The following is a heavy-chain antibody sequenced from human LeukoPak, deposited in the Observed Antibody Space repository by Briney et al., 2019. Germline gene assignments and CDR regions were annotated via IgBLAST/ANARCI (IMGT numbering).Heavy chain of an antibody. CDR3: ARGPVVVTAPSDY. D-gene: IGHD2-21*02. CDR2: ISSSSSYI. CDR1: GFTFSSDS. Sequence: GGSLRLSCAVSGFTFSSDSVNWVRQAPGKGLEWVSSISSSSSYIYYEDSVKDRFTISRDNAKNSLYLQMNSLRAEDTAVYYCARGPVVVTAPSDYWGQGTLVTVSS. J-gene: IGHJ4*02. V-gene: IGHV3-21*01.